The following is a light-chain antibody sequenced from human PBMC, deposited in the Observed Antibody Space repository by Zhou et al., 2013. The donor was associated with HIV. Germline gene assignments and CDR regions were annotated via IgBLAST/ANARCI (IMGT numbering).Light chain of an antibody. CDR2: AAS. V-gene: IGKV1-27*01. Sequence: DIQMTQSPSSLSASVGDRVTITCRASQGIKNSLAWYQQKPGKVPKLLIYAASTLQSGVPSRFSGSGSGTDFNITISSLQPEDVATYYCLQHNSYPPLTFGGGTKVEIK. CDR3: LQHNSYPPLT. J-gene: IGKJ4*01. CDR1: QGIKNS.